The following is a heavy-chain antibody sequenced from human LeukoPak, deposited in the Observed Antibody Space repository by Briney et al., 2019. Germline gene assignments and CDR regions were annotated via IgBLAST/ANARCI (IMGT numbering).Heavy chain of an antibody. D-gene: IGHD3-22*01. Sequence: PRASVRVSCRASGYTFTDYYVSWVRQAPGHGLEWMGWVDPHSGGTKYAQKFQGRVTMTRDTSISAAYMELSRLRPDDTAVYYCAREYYDSSGCKHAFDIWGQGTMVTVSS. CDR2: VDPHSGGT. V-gene: IGHV1-2*02. CDR1: GYTFTDYY. CDR3: AREYYDSSGCKHAFDI. J-gene: IGHJ3*02.